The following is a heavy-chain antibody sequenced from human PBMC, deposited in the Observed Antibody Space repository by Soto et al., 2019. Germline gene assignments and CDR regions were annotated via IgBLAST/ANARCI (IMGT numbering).Heavy chain of an antibody. Sequence: QVQLQESGPGLVKPSETLSLTCTVSGVSINTYYWSWIRQPPGKGLEWIGYAFYTGTTNYSPSLKSRVTMSIDTFRNQFTLKLSSVTAADTAVYYCAKWVGGCRDWGQGTLVTVSS. V-gene: IGHV4-59*01. CDR1: GVSINTYY. J-gene: IGHJ4*02. D-gene: IGHD3-16*01. CDR2: AFYTGTT. CDR3: AKWVGGCRD.